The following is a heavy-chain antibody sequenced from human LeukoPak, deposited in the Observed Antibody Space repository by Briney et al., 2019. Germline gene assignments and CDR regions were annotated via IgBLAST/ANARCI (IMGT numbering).Heavy chain of an antibody. CDR2: IYSGGST. CDR3: ARTPVARYDY. CDR1: GFTVSSNY. J-gene: IGHJ4*02. D-gene: IGHD2-15*01. V-gene: IGHV3-66*01. Sequence: GGSLRLSCAASGFTVSSNYMSWVRQAPGKGLEWVSVIYSGGSTYYADSVKGRFTIPRDNSKNTLYLQMNSLRAEDTAVYYCARTPVARYDYWGQGTLVTVSS.